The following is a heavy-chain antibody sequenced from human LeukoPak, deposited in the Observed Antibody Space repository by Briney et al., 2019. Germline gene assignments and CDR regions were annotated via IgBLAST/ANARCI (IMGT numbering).Heavy chain of an antibody. CDR3: ARERQYYYDSSGYYYPNYYYYGMDV. J-gene: IGHJ6*02. V-gene: IGHV3-23*01. Sequence: PGGSLRLSCAASGFTFSSYAMSWVRQAPGKGLEWVSAISGDGGSTYYADSVKGRLTISRDNSKNTLYLQMNSLRAEDTAVYYCARERQYYYDSSGYYYPNYYYYGMDVWGQGTTVTVSS. CDR1: GFTFSSYA. CDR2: ISGDGGST. D-gene: IGHD3-22*01.